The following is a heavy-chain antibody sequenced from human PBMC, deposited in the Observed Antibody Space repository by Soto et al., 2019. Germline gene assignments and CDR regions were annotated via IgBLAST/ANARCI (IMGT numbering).Heavy chain of an antibody. D-gene: IGHD5-18*01. J-gene: IGHJ4*02. CDR3: AREYTYGSNFFDC. Sequence: ASETLSLTCTVSGASINTYYWAWIRQPPGKGLEWIGYIHNSGTTYYNPSLKSRVTMSVDTSKNQFSLSLTSVTAADTAVYYCAREYTYGSNFFDCWGQGALVTVSS. CDR1: GASINTYY. V-gene: IGHV4-59*12. CDR2: IHNSGTT.